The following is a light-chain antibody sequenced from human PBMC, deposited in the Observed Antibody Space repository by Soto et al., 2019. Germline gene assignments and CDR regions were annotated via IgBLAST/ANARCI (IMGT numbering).Light chain of an antibody. CDR1: SSDVGSYNL. Sequence: QSALTQPASVSGSPGQSITISCTGTSSDVGSYNLVSWYQQLPGQAPKLLIYEGGKRPSGVSNRLSDSNSGNTASLTISGLQAEDEADYYCCSYTGTTTYVFGTGTRSPS. CDR3: CSYTGTTTYV. CDR2: EGG. V-gene: IGLV2-23*01. J-gene: IGLJ1*01.